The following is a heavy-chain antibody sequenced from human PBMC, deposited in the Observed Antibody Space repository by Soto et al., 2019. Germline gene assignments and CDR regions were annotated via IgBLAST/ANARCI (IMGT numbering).Heavy chain of an antibody. Sequence: EVQVVESGGGLVKPGGSLRLSCAASGFTFSSYSMNWVRQAPGQGLEWVSSISFSSNHIYYADSVTGRFTISRDNAKNSLSLQMSSLRAEDTAVYYCARLGGKYYAMDGWGQGTTVTVSS. CDR2: ISFSSNHI. CDR1: GFTFSSYS. V-gene: IGHV3-21*01. J-gene: IGHJ6*02. CDR3: ARLGGKYYAMDG. D-gene: IGHD1-1*01.